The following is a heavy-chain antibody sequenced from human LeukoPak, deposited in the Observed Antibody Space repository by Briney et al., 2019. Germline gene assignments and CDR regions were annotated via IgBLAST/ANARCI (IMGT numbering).Heavy chain of an antibody. J-gene: IGHJ4*02. CDR1: GGSISSYY. V-gene: IGHV4-59*01. CDR2: IYYSGST. D-gene: IGHD2-2*01. Sequence: PSETLSLTCTVSGGSISSYYWSWIRQPPGKGLEWIGYIYYSGSTNYNPSLKSRVTISADTSKNQFSLKLSSVTAADTAVYYCAREENAVFDYRGQGTLVTVSS. CDR3: AREENAVFDY.